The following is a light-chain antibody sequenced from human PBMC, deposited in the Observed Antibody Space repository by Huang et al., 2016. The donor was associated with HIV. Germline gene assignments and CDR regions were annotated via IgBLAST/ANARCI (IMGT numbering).Light chain of an antibody. J-gene: IGKJ2*01. V-gene: IGKV1-5*03. CDR3: QQYNSYSPYT. CDR2: MAS. Sequence: DIQMTQSTFTLSASVGDRVTITCRASQSISRWLAWYQQKQGKAPKRLIYMASSLESGVPSSVSGSGSGTEFTLTISSLQPDDFATYYCQQYNSYSPYTFGQGTKLEI. CDR1: QSISRW.